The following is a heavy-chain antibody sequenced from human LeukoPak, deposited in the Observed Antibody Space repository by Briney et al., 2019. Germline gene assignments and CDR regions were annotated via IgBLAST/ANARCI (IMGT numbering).Heavy chain of an antibody. V-gene: IGHV3-53*01. CDR2: LYSGGGT. D-gene: IGHD2-15*01. CDR1: GFTVSSNS. J-gene: IGHJ4*02. CDR3: AREYCSGGSCYRRQYYFDY. Sequence: GGSLRLSCAVSGFTVSSNSMSWVRQAPGKGLEWVSILYSGGGTDYADSVKGRFTISRDNSKNTLYLGMNSVRVEDTAVYYCAREYCSGGSCYRRQYYFDYWGQGTLVTVSS.